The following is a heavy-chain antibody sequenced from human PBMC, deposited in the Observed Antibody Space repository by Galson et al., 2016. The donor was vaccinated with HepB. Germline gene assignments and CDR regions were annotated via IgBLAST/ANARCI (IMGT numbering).Heavy chain of an antibody. Sequence: SLRLSCAGSGFTFSSFAMSWVRQAPGKGLEWVSAVSGSGGSTYYADSVKGRFTVSRDNSKNTLSLQMISLRPEDTAVYYCAKDPGYYGSWRYTIIPPDYWGQGTLVTASS. D-gene: IGHD3-10*01. J-gene: IGHJ4*02. CDR3: AKDPGYYGSWRYTIIPPDY. V-gene: IGHV3-23*01. CDR1: GFTFSSFA. CDR2: VSGSGGST.